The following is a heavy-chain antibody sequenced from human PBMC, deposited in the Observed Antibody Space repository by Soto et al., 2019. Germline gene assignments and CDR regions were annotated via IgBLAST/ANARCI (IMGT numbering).Heavy chain of an antibody. D-gene: IGHD5-12*01. V-gene: IGHV3-30-3*01. Sequence: GGSRRRSWAASGFTFSSYAMHWVRQAPGKGLEWVAVISYDGSNKYYADSVNGRFTISRDNSKNTLYLQMNSLRAEDTAVYYCAREQKMATTTRYYYYGMDVWGQGTTVTVSS. CDR1: GFTFSSYA. J-gene: IGHJ6*02. CDR3: AREQKMATTTRYYYYGMDV. CDR2: ISYDGSNK.